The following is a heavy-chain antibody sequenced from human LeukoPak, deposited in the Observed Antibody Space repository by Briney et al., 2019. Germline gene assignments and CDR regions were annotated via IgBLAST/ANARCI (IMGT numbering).Heavy chain of an antibody. Sequence: PSETLSLTCTVSGGSIKNTFYYWGWIRQPPGKGLEWIGSIYYTGNTYHNPSLKSRVTISVDTSNNQFSLNLNSVTAADTAVYFCARHWGYDFWTGYSPWGQGTLVTVSS. CDR1: GGSIKNTFYY. D-gene: IGHD3-3*01. CDR3: ARHWGYDFWTGYSP. CDR2: IYYTGNT. V-gene: IGHV4-39*01. J-gene: IGHJ5*02.